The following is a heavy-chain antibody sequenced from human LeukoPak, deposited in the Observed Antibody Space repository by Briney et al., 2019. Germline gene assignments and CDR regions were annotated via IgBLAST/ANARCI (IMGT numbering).Heavy chain of an antibody. D-gene: IGHD6-25*01. Sequence: SETLSLTCTASGGSISSYYWSWIRQPPGKGLEWIGYIYYSGSTNYNPSLKSRVTISVDTSKNQFSLKLSSVTAADTAVYYCARDSDGIAAAGGFDPWGQGTLVTVSS. CDR1: GGSISSYY. CDR3: ARDSDGIAAAGGFDP. CDR2: IYYSGST. V-gene: IGHV4-59*12. J-gene: IGHJ5*02.